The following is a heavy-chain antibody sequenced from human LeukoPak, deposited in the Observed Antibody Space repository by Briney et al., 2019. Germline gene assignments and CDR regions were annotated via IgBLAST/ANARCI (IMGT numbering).Heavy chain of an antibody. D-gene: IGHD3-22*01. Sequence: SETLSLTCTVSGGSISSYYWSWIRQPPGKGLEWIGYIYYSGSTNYNPSLRSRVTISVDTSKNQFSLKLSSVSAAETAVYYCARARKDYYDSSGYYSNPYGMDVWGQGTTVTVSS. CDR3: ARARKDYYDSSGYYSNPYGMDV. J-gene: IGHJ6*02. CDR1: GGSISSYY. CDR2: IYYSGST. V-gene: IGHV4-59*08.